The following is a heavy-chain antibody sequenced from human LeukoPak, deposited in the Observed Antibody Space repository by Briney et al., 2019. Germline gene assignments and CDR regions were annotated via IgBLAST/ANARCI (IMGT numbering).Heavy chain of an antibody. D-gene: IGHD3-10*01. CDR1: GYTFTGYY. CDR2: INPNSGGT. V-gene: IGHV1-2*02. Sequence: ASVKVSCKASGYTFTGYYMHWVRQAPGQGLEWMGWINPNSGGTNYAQKFQGRVTMTRDTSISTAYMELSRLRYDDTAVYYCARPLRVTMVRGAAFRASSDFDPWGQGTLVTVSS. CDR3: ARPLRVTMVRGAAFRASSDFDP. J-gene: IGHJ5*02.